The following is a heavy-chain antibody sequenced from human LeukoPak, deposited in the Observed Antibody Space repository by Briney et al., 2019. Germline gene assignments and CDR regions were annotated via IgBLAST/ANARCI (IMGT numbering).Heavy chain of an antibody. CDR1: GYTFTSYG. D-gene: IGHD3-10*01. V-gene: IGHV1-18*01. CDR3: ARTMVTAGHSYFDY. Sequence: ASVKVSCKASGYTFTSYGISWVRQAPGQGLEWMGWISAYKGNTNYAQKLQGRVSMTTDTSTSTVYMELRSLRSDDTAVYYCARTMVTAGHSYFDYWGQGTLVTVSS. CDR2: ISAYKGNT. J-gene: IGHJ4*02.